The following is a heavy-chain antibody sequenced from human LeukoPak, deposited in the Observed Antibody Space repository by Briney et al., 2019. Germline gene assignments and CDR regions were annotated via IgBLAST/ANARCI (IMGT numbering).Heavy chain of an antibody. CDR3: ANPYGDYRENQNWFDP. Sequence: GGSLRLSCAASGFTFSSYGMHWVRQAPGKGLEWVAFIRYDGSNKYYADSVKGRFTISRDNSKNTLYLQMNSLRAEDTAVYYCANPYGDYRENQNWFDPWGQGTLVTVSS. D-gene: IGHD4-17*01. J-gene: IGHJ5*02. V-gene: IGHV3-30*02. CDR1: GFTFSSYG. CDR2: IRYDGSNK.